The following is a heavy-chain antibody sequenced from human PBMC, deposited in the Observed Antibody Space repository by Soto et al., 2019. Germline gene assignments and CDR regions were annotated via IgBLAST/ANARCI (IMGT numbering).Heavy chain of an antibody. CDR3: ARIVGATRSRRAFDI. Sequence: ASVKVSCTASGYTFTSYDINWVRQAAGQGPEWMGWMNPNSGNTGYAQKFQGRVTMTRNTSISTAYMELSSLRSEDTAVYYCARIVGATRSRRAFDIWGQGTMVTVSS. V-gene: IGHV1-8*01. CDR2: MNPNSGNT. J-gene: IGHJ3*02. D-gene: IGHD1-26*01. CDR1: GYTFTSYD.